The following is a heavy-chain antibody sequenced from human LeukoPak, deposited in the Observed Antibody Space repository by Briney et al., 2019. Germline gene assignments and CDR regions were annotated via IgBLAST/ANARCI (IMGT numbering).Heavy chain of an antibody. V-gene: IGHV3-53*01. Sequence: GGSLRLSCAASGFTVSSNYMSWVRQAPGKGLEWVSVIYSGGSTYYADSVKGRFTISRDNSKNTLYLQMNSLRAEDTAVYYCAKDSILTGYSLFDYWGQGTLVTVSS. CDR1: GFTVSSNY. D-gene: IGHD3-9*01. CDR3: AKDSILTGYSLFDY. J-gene: IGHJ4*02. CDR2: IYSGGST.